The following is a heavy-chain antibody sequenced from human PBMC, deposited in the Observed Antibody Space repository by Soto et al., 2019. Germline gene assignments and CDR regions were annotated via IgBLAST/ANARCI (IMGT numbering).Heavy chain of an antibody. CDR2: IKSKTDGGTT. V-gene: IGHV3-15*01. Sequence: AGSLRLSCAASGFTFSNAWMSWVRQAPGKGLEWVGRIKSKTDGGTTDYAAPVKGRFTILRDDSKNTLYLQMNSLKTEDTAVYYCTTGYYDFWSGYFPDAFDIWGQGTMVT. CDR3: TTGYYDFWSGYFPDAFDI. D-gene: IGHD3-3*01. CDR1: GFTFSNAW. J-gene: IGHJ3*02.